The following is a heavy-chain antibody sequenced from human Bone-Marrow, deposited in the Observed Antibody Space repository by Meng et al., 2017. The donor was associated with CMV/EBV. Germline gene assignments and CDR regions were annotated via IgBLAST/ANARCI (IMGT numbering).Heavy chain of an antibody. CDR1: GFTFSSYS. D-gene: IGHD3-3*01. V-gene: IGHV3-48*04. Sequence: GESLKISCAASGFTFSSYSMNWVRQAPGKGLEWVSYISSSSSTIYYADSVKGRFTISRDNAKNSLYLQMNSLRAEDTAVYYCARDQVLTGYYDFWSGYYSAQYGMDVWGQGTTVTVSS. J-gene: IGHJ6*02. CDR2: ISSSSSTI. CDR3: ARDQVLTGYYDFWSGYYSAQYGMDV.